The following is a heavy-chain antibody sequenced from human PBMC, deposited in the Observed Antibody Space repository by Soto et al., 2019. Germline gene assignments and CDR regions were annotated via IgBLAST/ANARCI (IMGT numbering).Heavy chain of an antibody. CDR2: ITPMFATA. V-gene: IGHV1-69*12. CDR3: ASGIQLWLRRINNGYSG. Sequence: QVQLVQSGAEVKKPESSVKVSCKAPGGTFSTYAISWVRQAPGQGLKWMGGITPMFATANYAQRLQDRVTITADESTNTVYMERSSLTSEDTAVYFCASGIQLWLRRINNGYSGWGPGTLVTVSS. CDR1: GGTFSTYA. D-gene: IGHD5-12*01. J-gene: IGHJ4*02.